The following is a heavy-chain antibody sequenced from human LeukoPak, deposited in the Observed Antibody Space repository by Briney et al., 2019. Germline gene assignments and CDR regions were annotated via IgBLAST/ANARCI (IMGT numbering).Heavy chain of an antibody. CDR3: AKDKSLVPAAMPYYFDY. V-gene: IGHV3-30*02. CDR1: GFTFSSYG. D-gene: IGHD2-2*01. CDR2: IRYDGSNK. Sequence: GGSLRLSCAASGFTFSSYGMHWVGQAPGKGLEWGAFIRYDGSNKYYADSVKGRFTISRDNSKNTLYLQMNSLRAEDTAVYYCAKDKSLVPAAMPYYFDYWGQGTLVTVSS. J-gene: IGHJ4*02.